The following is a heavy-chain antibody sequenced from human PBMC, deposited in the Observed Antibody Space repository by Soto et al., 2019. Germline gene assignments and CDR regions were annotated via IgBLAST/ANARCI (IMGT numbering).Heavy chain of an antibody. CDR1: GYTFTSYA. CDR3: ARQALLFGALFALDY. V-gene: IGHV1-3*01. CDR2: INAGNGNT. D-gene: IGHD3-10*01. J-gene: IGHJ4*02. Sequence: ASVKVSCKASGYTFTSYAMHWVRQAPGQRLEWMGWINAGNGNTKYSQKFQGRVTITRDTSASTAYMELSSLRSEDTAVYYCARQALLFGALFALDYWGQGTLVTVS.